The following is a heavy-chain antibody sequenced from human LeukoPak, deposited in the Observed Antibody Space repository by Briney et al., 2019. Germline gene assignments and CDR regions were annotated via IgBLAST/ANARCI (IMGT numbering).Heavy chain of an antibody. CDR1: GGSISSSSYY. D-gene: IGHD1-7*01. J-gene: IGHJ4*02. Sequence: PSETLSLTCTVSGGSISSSSYYWGWIRQPPGKGLEWIGSIYYSGSTYYNPSLKSRVTISVDTSKNQFSLKLSSVTAADTAVYYCARLGSSKLELRFFDYWGQGTLVTVSS. CDR3: ARLGSSKLELRFFDY. V-gene: IGHV4-39*01. CDR2: IYYSGST.